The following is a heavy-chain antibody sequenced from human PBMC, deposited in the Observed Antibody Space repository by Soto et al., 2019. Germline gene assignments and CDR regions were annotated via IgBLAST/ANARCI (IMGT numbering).Heavy chain of an antibody. V-gene: IGHV3-30*18. D-gene: IGHD5-12*01. CDR1: GFTFSSYG. CDR2: ISYDGSNK. J-gene: IGHJ4*02. CDR3: AKGRFRDGYTFGY. Sequence: QVQLVESGGGVVQPGRSLRLSCAASGFTFSSYGMHWVRQAPGKGLEWVAVISYDGSNKYYADSVKGRFTISRDNSKNTLYLQMNSLRAEDTAVYYCAKGRFRDGYTFGYWGQGTLVTVSS.